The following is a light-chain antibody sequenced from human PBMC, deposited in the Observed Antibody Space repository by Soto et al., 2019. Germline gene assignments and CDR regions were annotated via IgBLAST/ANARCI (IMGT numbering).Light chain of an antibody. CDR3: QKYNSARRT. CDR1: QGISNY. V-gene: IGKV1-27*01. J-gene: IGKJ1*01. Sequence: DIQMTQSPSSLSASVGDRVTITCRASQGISNYLAWYQQKPGKVPKLLIYAASTWQSGVPSRFSGSGSGTDFTLTMSRLQPGDVATYYCQKYNSARRTFGQGTKVEIK. CDR2: AAS.